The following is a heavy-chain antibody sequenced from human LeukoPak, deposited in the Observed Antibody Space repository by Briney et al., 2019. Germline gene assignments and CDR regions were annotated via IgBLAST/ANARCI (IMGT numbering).Heavy chain of an antibody. J-gene: IGHJ4*02. CDR1: GGSISSYY. Sequence: SETLSLTCTVSGGSISSYYWSWIRQPPGKGLEWIGYVFHSGGTNYNPSLKSRVTISVDTSKNQFSLKLTSVTAADTAVYYCARDSSGYYRIDYWGQGTLVTVSS. CDR2: VFHSGGT. D-gene: IGHD3-22*01. V-gene: IGHV4-59*08. CDR3: ARDSSGYYRIDY.